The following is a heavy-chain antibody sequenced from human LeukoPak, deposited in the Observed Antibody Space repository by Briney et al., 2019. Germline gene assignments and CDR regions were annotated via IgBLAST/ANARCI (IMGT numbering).Heavy chain of an antibody. CDR1: GGSISSYY. Sequence: SETLSLTCTVSGGSISSYYWSWIRQPPGKGLEWIGYIYYSGSTNYNPSLKSLVTISVDTSKNQFSLKLSSVTAADTAVYYCARSGNWGSTFDYWGQGTLVTVSS. J-gene: IGHJ4*02. V-gene: IGHV4-59*08. CDR3: ARSGNWGSTFDY. D-gene: IGHD7-27*01. CDR2: IYYSGST.